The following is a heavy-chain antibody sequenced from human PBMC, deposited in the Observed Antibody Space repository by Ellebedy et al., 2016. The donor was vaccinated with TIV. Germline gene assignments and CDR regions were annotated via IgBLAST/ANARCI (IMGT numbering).Heavy chain of an antibody. J-gene: IGHJ4*02. V-gene: IGHV5-51*01. Sequence: KISCKASAYSSTSYWVGWGRHLPAKGLEWMGIIYPGDSDTRYSPSFQGQVTISADKSISTAYLQWNSLKASDTAMYYCARGLAVPDYWGQGTLVTVSS. CDR1: AYSSTSYW. CDR3: ARGLAVPDY. CDR2: IYPGDSDT. D-gene: IGHD2-2*01.